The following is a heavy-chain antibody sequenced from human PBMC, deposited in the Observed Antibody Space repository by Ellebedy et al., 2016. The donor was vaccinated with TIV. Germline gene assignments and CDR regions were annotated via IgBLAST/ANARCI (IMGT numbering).Heavy chain of an antibody. V-gene: IGHV3-7*01. D-gene: IGHD3-22*01. J-gene: IGHJ4*02. CDR3: ARIYDSIDY. CDR1: GFTFSCYW. CDR2: IKQDESEK. Sequence: PGGSLRLSCAASGFTFSCYWMSLVRQAPGKGLEWVANIKQDESEKYYVDSVKGRFTISRDNAKNSLYLQRNSLRAEDTAVYYCARIYDSIDYWGQGTQVTVSS.